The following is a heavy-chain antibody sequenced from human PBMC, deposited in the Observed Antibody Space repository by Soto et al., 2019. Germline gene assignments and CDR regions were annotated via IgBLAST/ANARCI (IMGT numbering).Heavy chain of an antibody. V-gene: IGHV4-39*01. J-gene: IGHJ6*02. CDR2: IYYSGST. Sequence: PSETLSLTCTVSGGSISSSSYYWGWIRQPPGKGLEWIGSIYYSGSTYYNPSLKSRVTISVDTSKNQFSLKLSSVTAADTAVYYCARVGEATILHYYYYGMDVWGQGTTVTVSS. CDR1: GGSISSSSYY. D-gene: IGHD5-12*01. CDR3: ARVGEATILHYYYYGMDV.